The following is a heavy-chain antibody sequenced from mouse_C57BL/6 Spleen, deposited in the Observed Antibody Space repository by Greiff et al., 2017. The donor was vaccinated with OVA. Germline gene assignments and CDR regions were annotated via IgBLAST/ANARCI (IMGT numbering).Heavy chain of an antibody. J-gene: IGHJ1*03. V-gene: IGHV1-78*01. CDR2: IYPRDGST. CDR1: GYTFTDHT. D-gene: IGHD1-1*01. Sequence: QVQLQQSDAELVKPGASVKISCKVSGYTFTDHTIHWMKQRPEQGLEWIGYIYPRDGSTKYNEKFKGKATLTADKSSSTAYMQLNSLTSEDSAVYFCAREGFFPITTVVAGGYFDVWGTGTTVTVSS. CDR3: AREGFFPITTVVAGGYFDV.